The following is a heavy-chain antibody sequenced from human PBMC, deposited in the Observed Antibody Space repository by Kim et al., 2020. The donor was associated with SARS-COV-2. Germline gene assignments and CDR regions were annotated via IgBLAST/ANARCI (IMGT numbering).Heavy chain of an antibody. CDR3: ARDPTYDFWSGYSRSFDY. V-gene: IGHV3-48*02. J-gene: IGHJ4*02. D-gene: IGHD3-3*01. Sequence: KGRFTITRDNAKNSLYQQMNSLRDEDTAVYYCARDPTYDFWSGYSRSFDYWGQGTLVTVSS.